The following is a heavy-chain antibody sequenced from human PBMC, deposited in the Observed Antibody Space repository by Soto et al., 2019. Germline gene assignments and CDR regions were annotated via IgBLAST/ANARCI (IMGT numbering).Heavy chain of an antibody. V-gene: IGHV1-69*01. CDR3: ARGRSICGGDCYDFDY. D-gene: IGHD2-21*02. J-gene: IGHJ4*02. Sequence: QVQLVQSGAEVKKPGSSVKVSCKASGGTFSSYAISWVRQAPGQGIEWMGGIIPIFGTANYAQKFQGRVTITADESTSTAYIELSSLRSEDTAVYYCARGRSICGGDCYDFDYWGPGTLVTVSS. CDR2: IIPIFGTA. CDR1: GGTFSSYA.